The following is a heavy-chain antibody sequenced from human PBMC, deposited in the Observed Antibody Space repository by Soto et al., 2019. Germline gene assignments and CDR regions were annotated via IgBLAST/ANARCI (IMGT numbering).Heavy chain of an antibody. Sequence: QVQLVQSGAEVKKPGASVMVSCKASGYTFTCYGISWIRQAPGQGLEWMGWINANNGNTDYAQNFQGRVTMTTDTSTSTAYMELRSLRSDDTAVYYCATSYDSGFDPWGQGTLVSVSS. V-gene: IGHV1-18*04. CDR1: GYTFTCYG. CDR3: ATSYDSGFDP. CDR2: INANNGNT. J-gene: IGHJ5*02. D-gene: IGHD5-12*01.